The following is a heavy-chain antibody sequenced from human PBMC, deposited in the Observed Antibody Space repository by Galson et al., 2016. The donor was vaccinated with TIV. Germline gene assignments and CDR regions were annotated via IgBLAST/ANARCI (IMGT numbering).Heavy chain of an antibody. CDR1: GYTFTHYY. CDR3: TKEMGPGYCSHTDCYGYYGMDV. Sequence: SVKVSCKASGYTFTHYYMHWVRQAPGQGPEWMARINPDSGGTDYAQEFQGRVTMTRDTSISTSYMHLSRLRSDDTAVYFCTKEMGPGYCSHTDCYGYYGMDVGGQGTTVTVSS. V-gene: IGHV1-2*06. D-gene: IGHD2-2*03. J-gene: IGHJ6*02. CDR2: INPDSGGT.